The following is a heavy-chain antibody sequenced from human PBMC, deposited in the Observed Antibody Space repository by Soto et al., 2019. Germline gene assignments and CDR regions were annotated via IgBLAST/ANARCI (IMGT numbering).Heavy chain of an antibody. V-gene: IGHV3-48*02. CDR2: ISSSSSTI. CDR3: AREGDSSGYPHLYSYFDL. D-gene: IGHD3-22*01. J-gene: IGHJ2*01. CDR1: GFTFSSYS. Sequence: EVQLVESGGGLVQPGGSLRLSCAASGFTFSSYSMNWVRQAPGKGLEWVSYISSSSSTIYYADSVKGRFTISRDNAKNSXXLQMNSLRDEDTAVYYCAREGDSSGYPHLYSYFDLWGSGTLVTVSS.